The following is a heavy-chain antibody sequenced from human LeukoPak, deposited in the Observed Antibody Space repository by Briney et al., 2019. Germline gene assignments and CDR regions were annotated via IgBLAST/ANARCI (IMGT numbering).Heavy chain of an antibody. D-gene: IGHD3-22*01. CDR1: GFTFSSYS. J-gene: IGHJ4*02. CDR2: ISSSSSTI. Sequence: GGSLRLSGAASGFTFSSYSMNWVRQAPGKGLEWVSYISSSSSTIYYADSVKGRFTISRDNAKNSLYLQMNSLRSEDTAVYYCARGPSGWPYYFDYWGQGTLVTVSS. CDR3: ARGPSGWPYYFDY. V-gene: IGHV3-48*01.